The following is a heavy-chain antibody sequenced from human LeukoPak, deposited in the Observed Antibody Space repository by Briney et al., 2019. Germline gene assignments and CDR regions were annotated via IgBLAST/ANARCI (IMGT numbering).Heavy chain of an antibody. Sequence: SGTLSLTCAVSGGSISSSNWWSWVRQPPGKGLEWTGEIYHSGSTNYNPSLKSRVTISVDKSKNQFSLKLSSVTAADTAVYYCARLPYYYDSSGYAYPWGQGTLVTVSS. CDR2: IYHSGST. J-gene: IGHJ5*02. CDR3: ARLPYYYDSSGYAYP. D-gene: IGHD3-22*01. V-gene: IGHV4-4*02. CDR1: GGSISSSNW.